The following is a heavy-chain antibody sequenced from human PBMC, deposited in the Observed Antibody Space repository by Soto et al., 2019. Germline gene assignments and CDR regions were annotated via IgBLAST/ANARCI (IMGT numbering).Heavy chain of an antibody. CDR3: ARDKITGLFDY. CDR1: GGSVSTYY. Sequence: SETLSLTCTVSGGSVSTYYWSWIRQPPGTGLEWIGEINHSGSTNYNPSLKSRVTISVDTSKNQFSLKLTSVTAADTAVYYCARDKITGLFDYWGQGTLVTVSS. CDR2: INHSGST. J-gene: IGHJ4*02. D-gene: IGHD2-8*02. V-gene: IGHV4-34*01.